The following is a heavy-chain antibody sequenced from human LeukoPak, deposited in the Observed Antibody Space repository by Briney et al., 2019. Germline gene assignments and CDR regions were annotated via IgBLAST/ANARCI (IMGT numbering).Heavy chain of an antibody. CDR1: GFTFSGYE. J-gene: IGHJ4*02. CDR3: ARAGVHSGYVFDY. V-gene: IGHV3-48*03. CDR2: ISSSGSNI. D-gene: IGHD5-12*01. Sequence: GGSLRLSCAASGFTFSGYEMNWVRRAPGKGLEWVSYISSSGSNIYYADSVKGRFTSSRDNTKNSLFLQMNSLRAEDTAVYYCARAGVHSGYVFDYWGQGTLVTVSS.